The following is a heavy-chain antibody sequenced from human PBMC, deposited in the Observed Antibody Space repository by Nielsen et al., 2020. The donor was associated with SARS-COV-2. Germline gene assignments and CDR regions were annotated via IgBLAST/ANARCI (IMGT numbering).Heavy chain of an antibody. J-gene: IGHJ6*02. CDR3: ARPVVVYYGMDV. CDR2: IGTAGDT. D-gene: IGHD2-15*01. CDR1: GFTFSSYD. Sequence: GESLKISCAASGFTFSSYDMHWVRQATGKGLEWVSAIGTAGDTYYPGSVKGRFTISRENAKNSLYLQMNSLRAGDTAVYYCARPVVVYYGMDVWGQGTTVTVSS. V-gene: IGHV3-13*04.